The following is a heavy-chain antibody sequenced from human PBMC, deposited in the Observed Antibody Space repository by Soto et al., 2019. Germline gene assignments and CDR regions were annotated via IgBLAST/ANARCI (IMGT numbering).Heavy chain of an antibody. CDR1: GGSITTSY. CDR2: IYVSGTT. V-gene: IGHV4-4*07. J-gene: IGHJ6*02. D-gene: IGHD2-8*01. CDR3: ARAPYCADGVCYARDAMDV. Sequence: SETLSLTCSVSGGSITTSYWNWIRQPAGKGLEWIGHIYVSGTTNYILNPSLKSRVTMSVDTSKSQFPLQMTSVTTADTAVYFCARAPYCADGVCYARDAMDVWGLGTTVTVSS.